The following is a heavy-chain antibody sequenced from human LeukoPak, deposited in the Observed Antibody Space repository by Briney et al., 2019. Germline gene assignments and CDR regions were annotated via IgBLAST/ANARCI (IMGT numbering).Heavy chain of an antibody. D-gene: IGHD3-10*01. V-gene: IGHV4-61*02. CDR3: AREAYGSGSFDGY. J-gene: IGHJ4*02. Sequence: KASQTLSLTCTVSGGSISSGSYYWSWIRQPAGKGLEWIGRIYTSGSTNYNPSLKSRVTISVDTSKNQFSLKLSSVTAADTAVYYCAREAYGSGSFDGYWGQGTLVTVSS. CDR2: IYTSGST. CDR1: GGSISSGSYY.